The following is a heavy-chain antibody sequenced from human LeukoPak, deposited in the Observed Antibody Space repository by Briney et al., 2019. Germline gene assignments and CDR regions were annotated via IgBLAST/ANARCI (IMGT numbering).Heavy chain of an antibody. V-gene: IGHV4-31*03. CDR3: ARGKNDYSNRYYFDS. Sequence: PSQTLSLTCTVSGGSITSAGYYWSWIRQHPGKGLEWIGYIYYSGNTYYNPSLKGRVTISVDTSKTQFSLRLSSVTAADTAVYYCARGKNDYSNRYYFDSWGQGTLVTVSS. J-gene: IGHJ4*02. D-gene: IGHD4-11*01. CDR2: IYYSGNT. CDR1: GGSITSAGYY.